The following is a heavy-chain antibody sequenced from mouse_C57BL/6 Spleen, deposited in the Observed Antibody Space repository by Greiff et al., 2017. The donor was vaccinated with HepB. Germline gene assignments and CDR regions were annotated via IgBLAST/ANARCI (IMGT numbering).Heavy chain of an antibody. CDR3: TRVRKPGYFDY. CDR1: GYTFTDYE. CDR2: IDPETGGT. D-gene: IGHD4-1*01. Sequence: QVQLQQSGAELVRPGASVTLSCKASGYTFTDYEMHWVKQTPVHGLEWIGAIDPETGGTAYNQKFKGKAILTADKSSSTAYMELRSLTSEDSAVYYCTRVRKPGYFDYWGQGTTLTVSS. V-gene: IGHV1-15*01. J-gene: IGHJ2*01.